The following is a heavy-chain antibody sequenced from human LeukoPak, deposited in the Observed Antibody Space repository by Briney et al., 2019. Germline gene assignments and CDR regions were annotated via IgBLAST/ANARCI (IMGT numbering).Heavy chain of an antibody. J-gene: IGHJ4*02. D-gene: IGHD1-26*01. V-gene: IGHV5-51*01. CDR1: GYSFRSYW. CDR3: ATLVGDTTLSYFDY. CDR2: IYPVDSDT. Sequence: GESLKISCKGSGYSFRSYWIGWVRQMPGKGLEWMGIIYPVDSDTKYSPSFQGQVTISVDQSLTTAYLQWSSLKASDTAIYYCATLVGDTTLSYFDYWGQGTLVTVSS.